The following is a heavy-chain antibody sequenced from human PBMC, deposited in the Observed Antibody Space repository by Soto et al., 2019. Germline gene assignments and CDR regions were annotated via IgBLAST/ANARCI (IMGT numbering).Heavy chain of an antibody. V-gene: IGHV4-34*01. CDR1: GGSFSGYY. J-gene: IGHJ5*02. CDR3: ASEYYYDSGGGVNWFDP. D-gene: IGHD3-22*01. Sequence: QVQLQQWGAGLLKPSETLSLTCAVYGGSFSGYYWSWIRQPPGKGLEWIGEINHSGSTNYNPSLKSRVTISVDTSKHQLPLQLSSVTAADTAVYYCASEYYYDSGGGVNWFDPWGQGTLVTVSS. CDR2: INHSGST.